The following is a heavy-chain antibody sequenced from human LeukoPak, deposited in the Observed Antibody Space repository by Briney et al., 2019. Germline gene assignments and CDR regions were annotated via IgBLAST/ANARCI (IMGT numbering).Heavy chain of an antibody. Sequence: GGSLRLSCAASGFTFSSYAMSWVRQAPGKGLEWVSAISGSGGSTYYADSVKGRFTISRDNSKNTLYLQMSSLRAEDTAVYYCAKGRSPGSGSGSYIPYDYWGQGTLVTVSS. CDR1: GFTFSSYA. V-gene: IGHV3-23*01. CDR3: AKGRSPGSGSGSYIPYDY. CDR2: ISGSGGST. J-gene: IGHJ4*02. D-gene: IGHD3-10*01.